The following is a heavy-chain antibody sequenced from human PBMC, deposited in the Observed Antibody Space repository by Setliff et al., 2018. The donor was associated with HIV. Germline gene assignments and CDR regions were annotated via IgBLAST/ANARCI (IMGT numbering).Heavy chain of an antibody. D-gene: IGHD2-2*01. Sequence: KPSETLSLTCTVSGGSISSSSYYWSWIRQPAGKGLEWIGRIYTTGSTSYNPSLKSRVTISIDTSKKQFSLKLSSVTAADTAVYYCARGQMGGVQNPVVPAAAAGYFDYWGQGTLVTVSS. CDR1: GGSISSSSYY. V-gene: IGHV4-61*02. J-gene: IGHJ4*02. CDR2: IYTTGST. CDR3: ARGQMGGVQNPVVPAAAAGYFDY.